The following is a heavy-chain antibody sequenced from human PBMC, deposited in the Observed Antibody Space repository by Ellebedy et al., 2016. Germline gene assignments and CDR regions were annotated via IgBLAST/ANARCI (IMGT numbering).Heavy chain of an antibody. CDR3: AKRPDLYGSGNFDC. CDR2: ITHSGGGT. Sequence: GESLKISCAASGFTFSSYAMSWVRQAPGKGLEWVSTITHSGGGTYYADSVKGRFTVSRDNSKNTLYLQMNSLRVEDTAVYYCAKRPDLYGSGNFDCWGQGALVTVSS. D-gene: IGHD3-10*01. V-gene: IGHV3-23*01. CDR1: GFTFSSYA. J-gene: IGHJ4*02.